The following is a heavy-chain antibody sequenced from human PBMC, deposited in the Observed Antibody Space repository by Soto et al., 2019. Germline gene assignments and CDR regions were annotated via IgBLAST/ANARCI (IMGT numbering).Heavy chain of an antibody. CDR3: ARAGISMVRGVICWFDP. Sequence: SETLSLTCTVSGGSISSYYWSWIRQPAGKGLEWIGRIYTSGSTNYNPSLKSRVTMSVDRSKNHCSHKLSSVPAEVTAVYSWARAGISMVRGVICWFDPWGQGTLVTVSS. V-gene: IGHV4-4*07. D-gene: IGHD3-10*01. CDR2: IYTSGST. CDR1: GGSISSYY. J-gene: IGHJ5*02.